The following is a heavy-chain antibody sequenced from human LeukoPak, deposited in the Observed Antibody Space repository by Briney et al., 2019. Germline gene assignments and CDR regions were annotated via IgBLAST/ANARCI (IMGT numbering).Heavy chain of an antibody. D-gene: IGHD3-16*02. CDR3: ARDMVTFGGFIVHHY. V-gene: IGHV1-18*01. J-gene: IGHJ4*02. Sequence: GASVKVSCKASGYTFSNYGISWVRQAPGQGLEWMGWISAYNGNTRFAQKLQGRVTMTTDTSTTTVYMELRSLTSDDTAVYCCARDMVTFGGFIVHHYWGQGTLVTVSS. CDR1: GYTFSNYG. CDR2: ISAYNGNT.